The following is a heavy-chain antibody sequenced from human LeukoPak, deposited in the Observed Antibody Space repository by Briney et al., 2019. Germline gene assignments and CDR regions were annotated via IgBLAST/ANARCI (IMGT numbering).Heavy chain of an antibody. V-gene: IGHV4-38-2*02. Sequence: SETLSLTCTVSGYSISSGYYWGWIRQPPGKGLEWIGSIYHSGSTYYNPSLKSRLTISVDTSKNQFSLKLSSVTAADTAVYYCARGAKISTMIVVVITGKGLDYWGQGTLVTVSS. D-gene: IGHD3-22*01. CDR1: GYSISSGYY. J-gene: IGHJ4*02. CDR3: ARGAKISTMIVVVITGKGLDY. CDR2: IYHSGST.